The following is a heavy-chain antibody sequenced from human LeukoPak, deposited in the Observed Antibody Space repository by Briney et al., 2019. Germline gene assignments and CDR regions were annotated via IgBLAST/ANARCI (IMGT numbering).Heavy chain of an antibody. D-gene: IGHD3-22*01. CDR1: GIILSSYW. V-gene: IGHV3-7*03. Sequence: GGSLRLSCAASGIILSSYWMSWVRQAPGKGLEWVANIKQDGSEKWYVDSVKGRFTISRDNAKNSLYLQMNSLRAEDTALYYCAKDRYYYDSHAFDIWGQGTMVTVSS. CDR3: AKDRYYYDSHAFDI. J-gene: IGHJ3*02. CDR2: IKQDGSEK.